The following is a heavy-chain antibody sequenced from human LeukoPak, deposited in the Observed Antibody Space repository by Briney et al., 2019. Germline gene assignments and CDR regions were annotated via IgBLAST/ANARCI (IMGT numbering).Heavy chain of an antibody. CDR1: GFSFSSYP. V-gene: IGHV3-23*01. CDR3: AKASSFYGDYFDY. CDR2: ISGSAGST. Sequence: PGGSLRLSCAASGFSFSSYPMPWVRQAPGKGLDWVSVISGSAGSTYYADSVKGRFTISRDNSKNTLYLQMNDLRAEDTALYYCAKASSFYGDYFDYWGQGTLVTVSS. D-gene: IGHD4-17*01. J-gene: IGHJ4*02.